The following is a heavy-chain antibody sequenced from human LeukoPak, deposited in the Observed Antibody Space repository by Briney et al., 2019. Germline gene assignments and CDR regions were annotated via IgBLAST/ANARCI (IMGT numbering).Heavy chain of an antibody. J-gene: IGHJ4*02. D-gene: IGHD5-18*01. CDR3: AREKVGYSYGPFDH. Sequence: GGSLRLSCAASGFTFSSYGMHWVRQAPGKGLEWVAVISYDGSNKYYADSVKGRFTISRDNSKNTLYLQMNSLRAEDTAVYYCAREKVGYSYGPFDHWGQGTLVTVSS. CDR2: ISYDGSNK. V-gene: IGHV3-30*03. CDR1: GFTFSSYG.